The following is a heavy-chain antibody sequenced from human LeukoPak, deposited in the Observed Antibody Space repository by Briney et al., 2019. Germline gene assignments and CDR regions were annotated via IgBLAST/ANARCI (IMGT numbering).Heavy chain of an antibody. CDR1: GDSVSSNSAA. CDR2: TYYRSKWYN. V-gene: IGHV6-1*01. D-gene: IGHD6-13*01. Sequence: PSQTLSLTCAISGDSVSSNSAAWNWLRQSPSRGLEWLGRTYYRSKWYNDYAVSVKSRITINPDTSKNQFSLQLNSVTPEDTAVYYCAKGVAAAALDYFDYWGQGTLVTVSS. J-gene: IGHJ4*02. CDR3: AKGVAAAALDYFDY.